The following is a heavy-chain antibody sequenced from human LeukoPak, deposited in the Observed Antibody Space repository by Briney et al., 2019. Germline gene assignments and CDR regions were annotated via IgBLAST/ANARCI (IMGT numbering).Heavy chain of an antibody. V-gene: IGHV3-74*01. Sequence: PGGSLRLSCAASGFSFSVFWMHWVRQAPGKGPVWVSRIKTDGSITDYADSVKGRFTISRDNAKNSLYLQMNSLRAEDTAVYYCARVDSSGYYHLFMDVWGKGTTVTVSS. CDR2: IKTDGSIT. CDR3: ARVDSSGYYHLFMDV. CDR1: GFSFSVFW. J-gene: IGHJ6*03. D-gene: IGHD3-22*01.